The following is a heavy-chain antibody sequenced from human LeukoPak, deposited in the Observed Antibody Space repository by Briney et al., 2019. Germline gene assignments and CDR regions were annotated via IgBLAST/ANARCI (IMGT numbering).Heavy chain of an antibody. Sequence: ASVKVSCKASGYTFTSYYMHWVRQAPGQGLEWTGIINPSGGSTSYAQKLQGRVTMTTDTSTSTAYMELRSLRSDDTAVYYCARVPYSSPEYFQHWGQGTLVTVSS. CDR3: ARVPYSSPEYFQH. CDR2: INPSGGST. D-gene: IGHD6-13*01. J-gene: IGHJ1*01. V-gene: IGHV1-46*01. CDR1: GYTFTSYY.